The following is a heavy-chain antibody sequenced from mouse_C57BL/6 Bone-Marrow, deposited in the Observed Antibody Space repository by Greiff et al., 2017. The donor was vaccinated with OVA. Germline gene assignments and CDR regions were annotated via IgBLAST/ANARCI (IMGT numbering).Heavy chain of an antibody. CDR2: ISSGSSTI. V-gene: IGHV5-17*01. CDR3: ARDFLYYYAMDY. D-gene: IGHD1-1*01. J-gene: IGHJ4*01. Sequence: EVQLVESGGGLVKPGGSLKLSCAASGFTFSDYGMHWVRQAPEKGLEWVAYISSGSSTIYYADTVKGRVTISRDNAKNTLFLQMTSLRSEDTAMYYCARDFLYYYAMDYWGQGTSVTVSS. CDR1: GFTFSDYG.